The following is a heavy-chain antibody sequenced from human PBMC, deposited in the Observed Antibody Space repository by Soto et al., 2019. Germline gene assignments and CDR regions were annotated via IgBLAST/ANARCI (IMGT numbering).Heavy chain of an antibody. J-gene: IGHJ4*02. CDR2: ISSTSSYI. Sequence: EVQLVESGGGLVQPGGSLRLSCAASGFTFSRYSMNWVRQAPGKGLEWVSTISSTSSYIYYTDSVKGRFTISRDNAKNPGDLQTNFLRPEETAGYDCASDNSSGMPGGFAYCGQGSVVTVSS. CDR3: ASDNSSGMPGGFAY. D-gene: IGHD3-16*01. V-gene: IGHV3-21*01. CDR1: GFTFSRYS.